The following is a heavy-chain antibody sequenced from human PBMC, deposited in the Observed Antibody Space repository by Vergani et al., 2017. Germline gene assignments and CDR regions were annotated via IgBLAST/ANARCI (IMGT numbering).Heavy chain of an antibody. CDR3: ARGEVAGRDY. J-gene: IGHJ4*02. CDR2: INHSGRT. D-gene: IGHD6-19*01. Sequence: QVQLQQWGAGLLKPSETLSLTCAVYGGSFSGYYWSWIRQPPGKGLEWIGEINHSGRTNYNPSLKIRVTISVETSKTQFSLKLSSVTAADTAVYYCARGEVAGRDYWGQGTLVTVSS. V-gene: IGHV4-34*01. CDR1: GGSFSGYY.